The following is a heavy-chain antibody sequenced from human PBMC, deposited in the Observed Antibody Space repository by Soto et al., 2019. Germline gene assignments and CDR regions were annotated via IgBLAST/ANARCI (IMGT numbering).Heavy chain of an antibody. CDR1: GGTFSSYA. CDR2: IIPIFGTA. V-gene: IGHV1-69*13. Sequence: ASVKVSCKASGGTFSSYAISWVRQAPGQGLEWMGGIIPIFGTANYAQKFQGRVTITADESTSTAYMELSSLRSEDTAVYYCASGATVTTSDYYYGMDVWGQGTTVTVSS. CDR3: ASGATVTTSDYYYGMDV. D-gene: IGHD4-17*01. J-gene: IGHJ6*02.